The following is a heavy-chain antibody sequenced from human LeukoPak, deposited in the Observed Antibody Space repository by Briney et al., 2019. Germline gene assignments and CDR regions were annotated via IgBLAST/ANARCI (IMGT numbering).Heavy chain of an antibody. CDR2: IKQDGSEK. V-gene: IGHV3-7*04. J-gene: IGHJ1*01. Sequence: GGSLRLSCAASGFTFSSYSMSWVRQAPGKGLEWVANIKQDGSEKYYVDSVKGRFTISRDNAKNSLYLQMNSLRAEDTAVYYCARDYQLWGQGTLVTVSS. CDR1: GFTFSSYS. CDR3: ARDYQL.